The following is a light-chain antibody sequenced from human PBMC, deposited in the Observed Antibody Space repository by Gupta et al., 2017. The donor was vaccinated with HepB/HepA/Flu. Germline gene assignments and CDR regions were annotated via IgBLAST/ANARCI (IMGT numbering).Light chain of an antibody. CDR1: NLGEKY. CDR3: QAWDNRNVL. Sequence: SYELPQPPSVSVSPGQTASITCAGDNLGEKYACWYQQKPGQSPVLVIYQDRKRPSGIPERFSGSYGSNSGNTATLTISGTQAMDEADYYCQAWDNRNVLVGGGTKLTVL. V-gene: IGLV3-1*01. CDR2: QDR. J-gene: IGLJ2*01.